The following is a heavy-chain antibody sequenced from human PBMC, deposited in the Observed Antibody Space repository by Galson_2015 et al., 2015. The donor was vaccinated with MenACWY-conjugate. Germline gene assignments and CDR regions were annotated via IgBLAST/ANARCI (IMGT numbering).Heavy chain of an antibody. V-gene: IGHV3-23*01. Sequence: SLRLSCAASGFTLNNYAMNWVRQAPGKGLEWVSGISASGGSTFYIDSVEGRFTISRDNSGNTLNLQMNSLRVEDTAVYYCAKGGSQLLWNNYVDFWGQGTLVTVSS. J-gene: IGHJ4*02. D-gene: IGHD1-26*01. CDR1: GFTLNNYA. CDR2: ISASGGST. CDR3: AKGGSQLLWNNYVDF.